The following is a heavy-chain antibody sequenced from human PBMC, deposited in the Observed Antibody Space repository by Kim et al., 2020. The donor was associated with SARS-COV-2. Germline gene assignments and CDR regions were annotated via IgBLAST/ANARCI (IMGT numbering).Heavy chain of an antibody. CDR2: IYPGDSDT. CDR1: GYSFTSYW. J-gene: IGHJ5*02. V-gene: IGHV5-51*01. Sequence: GESLKISCKGSGYSFTSYWIGWVRQMPGKGLEWMGIIYPGDSDTRYSPSFQGQVTISADKSISTAYLQWSSLKASDTAMYYCARLPSGTTVTTFKTRNPKHNWFYPWVQGTLVTVSS. D-gene: IGHD4-4*01. CDR3: ARLPSGTTVTTFKTRNPKHNWFYP.